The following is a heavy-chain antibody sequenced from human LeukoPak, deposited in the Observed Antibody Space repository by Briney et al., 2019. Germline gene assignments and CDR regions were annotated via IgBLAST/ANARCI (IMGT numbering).Heavy chain of an antibody. D-gene: IGHD5-24*01. V-gene: IGHV4-30-2*01. J-gene: IGHJ4*02. CDR3: AREGDGYSSASGGLVY. CDR2: IYHSGST. CDR1: GGSISSGGYY. Sequence: SQTLSLTCTVSGGSISSGGYYWSWIRQPPGKGLEWIGYIYHSGSTYYNPSLKSRVTISVDRSKNQFSLKLSSVTAADTAVYYCAREGDGYSSASGGLVYWGQGTLVTVSS.